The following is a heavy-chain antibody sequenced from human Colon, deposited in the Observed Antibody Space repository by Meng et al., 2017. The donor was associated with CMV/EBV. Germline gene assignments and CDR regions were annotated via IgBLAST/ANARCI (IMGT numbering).Heavy chain of an antibody. CDR2: ISDSGDRT. D-gene: IGHD2-2*01. Sequence: GGSLRLSCAASDFTFRNYAMTWVRRAPGRGLEAVSSISDSGDRTYYKDSVRGRFTISRDNSKDTLYLQMNSLRAEDTAVYYCAKEVVVVPAANFDYWGQGTLVTVSS. J-gene: IGHJ4*02. CDR1: DFTFRNYA. V-gene: IGHV3-23*01. CDR3: AKEVVVVPAANFDY.